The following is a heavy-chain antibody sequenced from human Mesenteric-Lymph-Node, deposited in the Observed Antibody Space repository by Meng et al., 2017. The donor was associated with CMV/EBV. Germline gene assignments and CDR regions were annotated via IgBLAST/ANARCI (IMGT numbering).Heavy chain of an antibody. CDR3: AKDPCSTTSCYSAFDI. Sequence: GESLKISCAASGFTFSSYGLHWVRQAPGKGLEWVAFIHYDGSNTYYADSVKGRFTVSRDNSKNTLYLQMISLRAEDTAVYYCAKDPCSTTSCYSAFDIWGQGTMVTVSS. D-gene: IGHD2-2*01. CDR1: GFTFSSYG. V-gene: IGHV3-30*02. CDR2: IHYDGSNT. J-gene: IGHJ3*02.